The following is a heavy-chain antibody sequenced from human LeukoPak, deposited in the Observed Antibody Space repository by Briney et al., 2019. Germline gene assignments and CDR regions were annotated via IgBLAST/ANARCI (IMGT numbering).Heavy chain of an antibody. CDR2: ISTSGST. V-gene: IGHV4-61*02. CDR1: GGSVSSGSYY. Sequence: SQTLSLTCTVSGGSVSSGSYYWSWTRQPAGKGLEWIGRISTSGSTNNNPSLKSRVTISRDTSKNQFSLKLSSVTAADTAVYYCASQVGYFDYWGQGTLVTVSS. CDR3: ASQVGYFDY. D-gene: IGHD1-26*01. J-gene: IGHJ4*02.